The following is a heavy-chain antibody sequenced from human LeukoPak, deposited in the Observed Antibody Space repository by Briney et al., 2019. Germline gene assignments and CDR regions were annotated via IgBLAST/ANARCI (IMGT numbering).Heavy chain of an antibody. CDR3: ARDGYSGSDAL. CDR1: GGSISTYY. Sequence: PSETLSLTCTVSGGSISTYYWSWIRQHPGKGLEWIGYIYHSGSTNYNPSLKSRVTISVDTSQNQFSLNLGSVTAADTAIYYCARDGYSGSDALWGQGTLVTVSS. J-gene: IGHJ4*02. CDR2: IYHSGST. D-gene: IGHD5-12*01. V-gene: IGHV4-59*01.